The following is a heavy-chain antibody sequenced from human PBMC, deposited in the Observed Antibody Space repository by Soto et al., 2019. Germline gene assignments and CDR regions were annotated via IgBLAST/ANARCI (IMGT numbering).Heavy chain of an antibody. CDR2: ISAYKGNT. D-gene: IGHD6-6*01. CDR3: GRRSGQLPSTFDS. J-gene: IGHJ4*02. CDR1: GFTFSNYG. Sequence: ASVKVSCKASGFTFSNYGISWVRQAPGQGLEWMGWISAYKGNTNYAQNLQGRVTMTRDTSTSTAYMELRSLKSDTTAMNYCGRRSGQLPSTFDSWGQGTLVTLSP. V-gene: IGHV1-18*01.